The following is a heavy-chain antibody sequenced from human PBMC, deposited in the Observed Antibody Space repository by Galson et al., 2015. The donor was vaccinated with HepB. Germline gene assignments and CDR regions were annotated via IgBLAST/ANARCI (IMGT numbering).Heavy chain of an antibody. CDR1: GFTFSSYD. CDR2: IGTAGDT. CDR3: ARVPRSDYCSGGSCYYYYYGMDV. D-gene: IGHD2-15*01. J-gene: IGHJ6*02. Sequence: SLRLSCAASGFTFSSYDMHWVRQATGKGLEWVSAIGTAGDTYYPGSVKGRFTISRENAKNSLYLQMNSLRAGDTAVYYCARVPRSDYCSGGSCYYYYYGMDVWGQGTTVTVSS. V-gene: IGHV3-13*04.